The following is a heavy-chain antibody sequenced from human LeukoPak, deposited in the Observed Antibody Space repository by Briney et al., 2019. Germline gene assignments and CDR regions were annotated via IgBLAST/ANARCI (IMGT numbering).Heavy chain of an antibody. V-gene: IGHV1-2*02. Sequence: ASVKVSCKASGYTFTGYYIHWVRQAPGQGLEWMGWINPNSGGTNYAQKFQGRVTMTRDTSISTAYMELSSLRSEDTAVYYCATEVKSDYFDYWGQGTLVTVSS. CDR3: ATEVKSDYFDY. CDR1: GYTFTGYY. J-gene: IGHJ4*02. CDR2: INPNSGGT.